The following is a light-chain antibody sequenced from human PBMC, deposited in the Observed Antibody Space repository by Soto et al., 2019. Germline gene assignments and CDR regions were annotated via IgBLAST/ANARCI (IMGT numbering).Light chain of an antibody. J-gene: IGLJ1*01. CDR3: QSYDSSLSAFYV. CDR2: ENT. CDR1: SSNIGAGYA. Sequence: QSVLTQPPSVSGAPGQRVTISCTGSSSNIGAGYAVHWYQQLPGTAPKLLIYENTNRPSGVPDRFSGSKSGTSASLAITGLQAEDEADYHCQSYDSSLSAFYVFGPGTKLTVL. V-gene: IGLV1-40*01.